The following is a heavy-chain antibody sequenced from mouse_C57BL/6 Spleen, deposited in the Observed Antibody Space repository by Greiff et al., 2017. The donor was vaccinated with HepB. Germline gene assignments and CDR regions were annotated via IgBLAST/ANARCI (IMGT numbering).Heavy chain of an antibody. CDR2: IDPSDSYT. D-gene: IGHD1-1*01. CDR1: GYTFTSYW. Sequence: VQLQQPGAELVMPGASVKLSCKASGYTFTSYWMHWVKQRPGQGLEWIGEIDPSDSYTNYNQKFKGKSTLTVDKSSSTAYMQLSSLTSEDSAVYYCARGPYYGSTDWYFDVWGTGTTVTVSS. CDR3: ARGPYYGSTDWYFDV. V-gene: IGHV1-69*01. J-gene: IGHJ1*03.